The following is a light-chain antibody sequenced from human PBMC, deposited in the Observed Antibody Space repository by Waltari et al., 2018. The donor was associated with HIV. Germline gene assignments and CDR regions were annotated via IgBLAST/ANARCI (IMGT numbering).Light chain of an antibody. CDR2: GVD. CDR3: TSHTLTRILL. CDR1: SLDIGLNYF. V-gene: IGLV2-14*01. Sequence: QSALTQPASMSGSPGQSITISCTGSSLDIGLNYFVPWYNHLPNTAPSLIIYGVDRRPPGITSRFSASKSGDVASLTISGLQAEDEADYYCTSHTLTRILLFGGGTRLTVL. J-gene: IGLJ3*02.